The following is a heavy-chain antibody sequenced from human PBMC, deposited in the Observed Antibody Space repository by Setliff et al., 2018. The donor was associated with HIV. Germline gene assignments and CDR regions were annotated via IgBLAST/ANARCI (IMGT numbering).Heavy chain of an antibody. J-gene: IGHJ4*02. V-gene: IGHV3-48*04. Sequence: GGSLRLSCAASGFTFSRGDMSWVRQAPGKGLEWVSYISTGSDATYYADSVKGRFTIPRDNPKNSLYLQMNSLRVEDTAVYSCARTSIVVAGNDYWGQGTLVTVSS. D-gene: IGHD6-19*01. CDR1: GFTFSRGD. CDR3: ARTSIVVAGNDY. CDR2: ISTGSDAT.